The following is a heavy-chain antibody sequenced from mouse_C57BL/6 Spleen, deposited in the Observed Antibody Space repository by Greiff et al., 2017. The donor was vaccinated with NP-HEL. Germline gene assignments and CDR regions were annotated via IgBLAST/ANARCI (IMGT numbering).Heavy chain of an antibody. V-gene: IGHV1-72*01. Sequence: QVQLKQPGAELVKPGASVKLSCKASGYTFTSYWMHWVKQRPGRGLEWIGRIDPNSGGTKYNEKFKSKATLTVDKPSSTAYMQLSSLTSEDSAVYVYARDDYDGAMDYWGQGTSVTVSS. CDR3: ARDDYDGAMDY. D-gene: IGHD2-4*01. CDR2: IDPNSGGT. CDR1: GYTFTSYW. J-gene: IGHJ4*01.